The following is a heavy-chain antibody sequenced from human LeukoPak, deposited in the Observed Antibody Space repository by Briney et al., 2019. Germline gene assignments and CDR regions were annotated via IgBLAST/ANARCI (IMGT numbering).Heavy chain of an antibody. CDR1: GGSISSDNYY. CDR3: ARDPQDAFDI. V-gene: IGHV4-39*07. CDR2: IYYNGAT. J-gene: IGHJ3*02. Sequence: SETLSLTCTVSGGSISSDNYYWGWIRQPPGKGLEWIGSIYYNGATYYNPSLKSRVTISVDTSKNQFSLNLRSVTAADTAVYYCARDPQDAFDIWGQGTMVTVSS.